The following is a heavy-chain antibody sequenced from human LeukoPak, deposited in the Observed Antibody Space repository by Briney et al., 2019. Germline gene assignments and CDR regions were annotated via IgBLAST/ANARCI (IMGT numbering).Heavy chain of an antibody. CDR2: IRSDSGT. CDR1: GLTVSNNY. V-gene: IGHV3-66*01. CDR3: AKDRDGWWDLLLLYSFDY. Sequence: GGSLRLSCAASGLTVSNNYMTWVRQAPGKGLQWVSIIRSDSGTDYADSVKGRFTISRDSSNNTVFLQMNSLRVEDTGVYYCAKDRDGWWDLLLLYSFDYWGQGTLVTVSS. D-gene: IGHD1-26*01. J-gene: IGHJ4*02.